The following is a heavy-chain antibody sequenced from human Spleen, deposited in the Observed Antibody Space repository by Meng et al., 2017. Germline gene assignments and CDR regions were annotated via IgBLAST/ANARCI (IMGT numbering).Heavy chain of an antibody. Sequence: RESCPGLVKPSEPLALTCLVFGGPISSFIPYWAWFRQPAGKGLEWIGSMYYSGNTYYNPSLKSRVTISVDTSKNQFSLRVSSVTAADTAFYYCARETSDGGYYFDYWGQGTLVTVSS. V-gene: IGHV4-39*07. CDR3: ARETSDGGYYFDY. CDR2: MYYSGNT. D-gene: IGHD4-23*01. CDR1: GGPISSFIPY. J-gene: IGHJ4*02.